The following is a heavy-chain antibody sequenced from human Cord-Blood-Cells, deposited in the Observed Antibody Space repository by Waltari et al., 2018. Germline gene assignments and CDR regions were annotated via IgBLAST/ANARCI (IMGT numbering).Heavy chain of an antibody. Sequence: QVQLQQWGAGLLKPSETRSLTCAVYGGSFSGYYWSWIRQPPGKGLEWIGEINHSGSTNYNPSLKSRVTISVDTSKNQFSLKLSSVTAADTAVYYCVVVPAASYQVDYWGQGTLVTVSS. CDR1: GGSFSGYY. CDR3: VVVPAASYQVDY. D-gene: IGHD2-2*01. V-gene: IGHV4-34*01. J-gene: IGHJ4*02. CDR2: INHSGST.